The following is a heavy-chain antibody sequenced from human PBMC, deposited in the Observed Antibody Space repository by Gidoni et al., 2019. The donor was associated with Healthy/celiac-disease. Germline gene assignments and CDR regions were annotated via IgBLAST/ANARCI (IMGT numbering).Heavy chain of an antibody. CDR1: GFTFSSYG. D-gene: IGHD5-12*01. V-gene: IGHV3-33*08. Sequence: QVQLVESGGGVVQPGRSLRLSCAASGFTFSSYGMHWVRQAPGKGLEWVAVIWYDGSNKYYADSVKGRFTISRDNSKNTLYLQMNSLRAEDTAVYYCARDGYNRHYFDYWGQGTLVTVSS. CDR3: ARDGYNRHYFDY. CDR2: IWYDGSNK. J-gene: IGHJ4*02.